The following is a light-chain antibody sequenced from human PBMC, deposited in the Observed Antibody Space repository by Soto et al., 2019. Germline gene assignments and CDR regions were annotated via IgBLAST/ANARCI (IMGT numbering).Light chain of an antibody. CDR3: QQSYSTPWT. J-gene: IGKJ1*01. CDR1: QSITSY. Sequence: DIHVTQYPSSLSSSVGDRVTIPCRASQSITSYLNWYQHKPGKAPDLLIYGASSLQSGVPSRLSGSGSGTEFTLTISSLQPEDFATYYCQQSYSTPWTVGQGTKVDIK. CDR2: GAS. V-gene: IGKV1-39*01.